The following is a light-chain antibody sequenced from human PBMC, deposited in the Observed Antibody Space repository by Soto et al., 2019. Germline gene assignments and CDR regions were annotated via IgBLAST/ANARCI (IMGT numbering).Light chain of an antibody. CDR3: SSYAGSDNLGV. V-gene: IGLV2-8*01. J-gene: IGLJ1*01. Sequence: QAVVTQPPSASGSPGQSVTISCTGTSSDVGGYNYVSWYQQHPDKAPRLMIYEVTKRPSGVPDRFSGSKSGNTASLTVSGLQAEDEADYYCSSYAGSDNLGVFGTGTKVTVL. CDR1: SSDVGGYNY. CDR2: EVT.